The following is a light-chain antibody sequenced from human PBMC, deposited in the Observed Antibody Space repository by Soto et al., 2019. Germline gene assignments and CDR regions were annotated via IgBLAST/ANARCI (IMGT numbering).Light chain of an antibody. V-gene: IGKV3-20*01. CDR3: QQYGTSPRT. Sequence: EIVLTQSPATLSLSPVERATLSCRASQSVSSGHLAWYQQKAGQAPRLLIYDASSRATGIPDRFSGSGSGTDFTLTIVRLEPEDFAVYYCQQYGTSPRTFGQGTKVDIK. CDR2: DAS. CDR1: QSVSSGH. J-gene: IGKJ1*01.